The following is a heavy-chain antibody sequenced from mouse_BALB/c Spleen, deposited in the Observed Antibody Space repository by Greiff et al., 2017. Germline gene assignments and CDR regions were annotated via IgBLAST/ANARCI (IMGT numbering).Heavy chain of an antibody. CDR1: GFTFSDYY. CDR2: ISDGGSYT. D-gene: IGHD1-1*01. CDR3: ARDPHYYGSSYDYAMDY. V-gene: IGHV5-4*02. J-gene: IGHJ4*01. Sequence: EVQLVESGGGLVKPGGSLKLSCAASGFTFSDYYMYWVRQTPEKRLEWVATISDGGSYTYYPDSVKGRFTISRDNAKNNLYPQMSSLKSEDTAMYYCARDPHYYGSSYDYAMDYWGQGTSVTVSS.